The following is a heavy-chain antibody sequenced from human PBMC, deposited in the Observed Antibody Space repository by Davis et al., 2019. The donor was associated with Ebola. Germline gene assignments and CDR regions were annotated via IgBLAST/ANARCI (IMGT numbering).Heavy chain of an antibody. J-gene: IGHJ1*01. D-gene: IGHD6-19*01. V-gene: IGHV4-61*01. Sequence: SETLSLTCTVSGGSVSSGSYYWSWIRQSPGKGLEWIGYIYYSGSTNYNPSLKSRLTISVDSSKNQFSLKLSSVTAADTAVYFCARGWDSSGWHSWGPGTLVTVSS. CDR1: GGSVSSGSYY. CDR2: IYYSGST. CDR3: ARGWDSSGWHS.